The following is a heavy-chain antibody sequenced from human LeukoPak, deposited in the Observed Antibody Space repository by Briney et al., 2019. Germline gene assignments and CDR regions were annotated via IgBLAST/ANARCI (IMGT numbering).Heavy chain of an antibody. CDR1: GYTFTNYD. D-gene: IGHD5-18*01. CDR2: MNPNSGNT. Sequence: ASVKVSCKASGYTFTNYDINWVRQATGQGLEWMGWMNPNSGNTGYAQKFQGRVTMTRDMSTSTVYMELSSLRSEDTAVYYCARGYHVLTWIQLRYWGQGTLVTVSS. J-gene: IGHJ4*02. V-gene: IGHV1-8*01. CDR3: ARGYHVLTWIQLRY.